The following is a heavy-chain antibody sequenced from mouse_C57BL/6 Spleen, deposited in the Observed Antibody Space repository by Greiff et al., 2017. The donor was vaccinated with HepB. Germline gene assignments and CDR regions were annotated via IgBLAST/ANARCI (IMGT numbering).Heavy chain of an antibody. Sequence: QVQLKQPGAELVRPGSSVKLSCKASGYTFTSYWMDWVKQRPGQGLEWIGNIYPSDSETHYNQKFKDKATLTVDKSSSTAYMQLSSLTSEDSAVYDCAAQATLAYWGQGTLVTVSA. CDR2: IYPSDSET. V-gene: IGHV1-61*01. D-gene: IGHD3-2*02. CDR1: GYTFTSYW. CDR3: AAQATLAY. J-gene: IGHJ3*01.